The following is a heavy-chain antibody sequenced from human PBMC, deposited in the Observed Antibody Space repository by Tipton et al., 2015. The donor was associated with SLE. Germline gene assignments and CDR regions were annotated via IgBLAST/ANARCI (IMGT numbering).Heavy chain of an antibody. CDR2: INHSGST. Sequence: TLSLTCAVYGGSFSGYYWSWIRQPPGKGLEWIGEINHSGSTKYNPSLKSRFTISVDTSKKQFSLNLSSVTAADTAVYYCARLIAARLPFDYWGQGTLVTVSS. CDR3: ARLIAARLPFDY. J-gene: IGHJ4*02. CDR1: GGSFSGYY. V-gene: IGHV4-34*01. D-gene: IGHD6-6*01.